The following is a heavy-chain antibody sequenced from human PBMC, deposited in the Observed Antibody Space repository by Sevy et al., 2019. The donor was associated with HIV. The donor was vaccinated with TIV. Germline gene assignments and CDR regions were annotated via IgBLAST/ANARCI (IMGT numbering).Heavy chain of an antibody. V-gene: IGHV3-11*01. CDR3: ARDPYCISTSCPLGWFDP. J-gene: IGHJ5*02. D-gene: IGHD2-2*01. Sequence: GGSLRLSCAAXGFTFSDYYMSWIRQAPGKGLEWVSYISSSGSTIYYADSVKGRFTISRDNAKNSLYLQMNSLRAEDTAVYYCARDPYCISTSCPLGWFDPWGQGTLVTVSS. CDR1: GFTFSDYY. CDR2: ISSSGSTI.